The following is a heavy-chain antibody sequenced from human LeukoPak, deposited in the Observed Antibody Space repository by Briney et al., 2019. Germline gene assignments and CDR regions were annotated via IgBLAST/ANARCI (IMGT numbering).Heavy chain of an antibody. CDR2: INPNSGGT. Sequence: ASVKVSCKASGYTFSGYYIHWVRQAPGQGLEWMGWINPNSGGTNYIQKFQGRVTMTRDTSISTAYMELSRLRFDDTAVYYCEVIVPWDAFDIWGQGTMVTVSS. CDR1: GYTFSGYY. J-gene: IGHJ3*02. V-gene: IGHV1-2*02. CDR3: EVIVPWDAFDI. D-gene: IGHD3-16*02.